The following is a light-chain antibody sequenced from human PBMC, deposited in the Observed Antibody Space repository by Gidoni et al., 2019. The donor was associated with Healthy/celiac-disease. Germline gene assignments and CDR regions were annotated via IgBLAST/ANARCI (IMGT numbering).Light chain of an antibody. CDR2: GAS. Sequence: EIVLTQSPGTLSLSPGERATFSCRASQSVSSSYLAWYQQKPGQAPRLLIYGASSRATGIPDRFSGSGSGTDFTLTISRLEPEDCAVYYCQQGKTFGQGTKVEIK. CDR3: QQGKT. CDR1: QSVSSSY. J-gene: IGKJ1*01. V-gene: IGKV3-20*01.